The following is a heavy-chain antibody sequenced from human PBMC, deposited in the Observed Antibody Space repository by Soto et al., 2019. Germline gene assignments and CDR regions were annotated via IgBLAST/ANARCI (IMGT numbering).Heavy chain of an antibody. CDR2: ISHEGATK. Sequence: GGSLRLSCAASGFTFSDYPMSWVRQAPGKGLERVSAISHEGATKLYEDSVEGRFTVSRDNPMNTLYLQMNSLRAEDTATNYCARRRMVGSTPGYFDLWGPGTLVTVSS. D-gene: IGHD2-15*01. CDR1: GFTFSDYP. J-gene: IGHJ4*02. V-gene: IGHV3-23*01. CDR3: ARRRMVGSTPGYFDL.